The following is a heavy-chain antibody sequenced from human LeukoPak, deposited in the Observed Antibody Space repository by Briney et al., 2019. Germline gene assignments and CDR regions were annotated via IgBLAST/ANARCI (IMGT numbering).Heavy chain of an antibody. CDR3: ASRYYYDMGMDV. D-gene: IGHD3-22*01. CDR2: ISSSGSTI. Sequence: PGGSLRLSCAASGFTFSDYYMSWIRQAPGKGLEWVSYISSSGSTIYYADSVKGRFTTSRDNAKNSLYLQMNSLRAEDTAVYYCASRYYYDMGMDVWGQGTTVTVSS. CDR1: GFTFSDYY. J-gene: IGHJ6*02. V-gene: IGHV3-11*01.